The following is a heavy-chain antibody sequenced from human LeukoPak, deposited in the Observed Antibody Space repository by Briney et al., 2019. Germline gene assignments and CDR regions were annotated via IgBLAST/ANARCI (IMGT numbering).Heavy chain of an antibody. D-gene: IGHD5-18*01. CDR1: GFTFSSYW. J-gene: IGHJ6*02. CDR3: ARVSRGYSYFYYYYGMDV. CDR2: INSDGSST. V-gene: IGHV3-74*01. Sequence: GGSLRLSCAASGFTFSSYWMHWVRQAPGKGLVWVSRINSDGSSTTYADSVKGRFTISRDNAKTTLYLQMNSLRAEDTAVYYCARVSRGYSYFYYYYGMDVWGQGTTVTVSS.